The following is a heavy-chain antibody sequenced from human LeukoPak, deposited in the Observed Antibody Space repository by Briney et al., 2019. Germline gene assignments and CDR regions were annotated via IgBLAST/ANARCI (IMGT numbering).Heavy chain of an antibody. V-gene: IGHV4-59*01. J-gene: IGHJ3*02. CDR3: ATLLTIFNAFDI. CDR2: IYYSGST. D-gene: IGHD3-3*01. Sequence: PSETLSLTCTVSGGSISSYYWSWIRQPPGKGLEWIGYIYYSGSTNYNPSLKSRVTISVDTSKNQFSLKLSSVTAADTAVYYCATLLTIFNAFDIWGQGTMVTVSS. CDR1: GGSISSYY.